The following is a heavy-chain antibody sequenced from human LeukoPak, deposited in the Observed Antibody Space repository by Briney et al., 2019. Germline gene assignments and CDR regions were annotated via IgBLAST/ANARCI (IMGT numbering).Heavy chain of an antibody. J-gene: IGHJ4*02. D-gene: IGHD3-3*01. V-gene: IGHV3-7*01. CDR1: GLTCSSYW. CDR2: IKQDGSEK. CDR3: ARDFRFLDDY. Sequence: PGGSLRLSCAASGLTCSSYWMSWVRQAPGKGLEWVANIKQDGSEKYYVDSVKGRFTISRDNAKNSLYLQMNSLRAEDTAVYYCARDFRFLDDYWGQGTLVTVSS.